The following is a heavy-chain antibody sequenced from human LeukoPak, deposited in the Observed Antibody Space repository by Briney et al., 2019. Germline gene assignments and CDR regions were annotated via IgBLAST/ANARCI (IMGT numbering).Heavy chain of an antibody. CDR1: GGSISSYY. Sequence: PSETLSLTCTVSGGSISSYYWSWIRQPPGKGLEWIGYIYYSGSTNYNPSLKSRVTISVDTSKNQFSLKLSSVTAADTAVYYCARQRGSFDAFDIWGQGTVVTVSS. CDR3: ARQRGSFDAFDI. CDR2: IYYSGST. J-gene: IGHJ3*02. V-gene: IGHV4-59*08. D-gene: IGHD1-26*01.